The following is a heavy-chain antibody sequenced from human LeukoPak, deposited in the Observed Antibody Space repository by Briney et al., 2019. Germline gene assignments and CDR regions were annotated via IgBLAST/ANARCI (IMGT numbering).Heavy chain of an antibody. D-gene: IGHD3-10*01. V-gene: IGHV3-7*01. CDR1: GFTFSTYW. Sequence: SGGSMRLSCAASGFTFSTYWMSWVRQAPGKGLEWVANIKQDGNEKYYVDSVKGRFTISRDNAKNSLYLQMNSLRAEDTAVYYCARVSSYGSGSYYNPWIDYWGQGTLVTVSS. CDR3: ARVSSYGSGSYYNPWIDY. CDR2: IKQDGNEK. J-gene: IGHJ4*02.